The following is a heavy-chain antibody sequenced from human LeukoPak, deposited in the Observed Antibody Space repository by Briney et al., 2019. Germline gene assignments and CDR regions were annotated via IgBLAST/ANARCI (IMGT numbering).Heavy chain of an antibody. CDR3: ARVLNWSYDY. Sequence: ASVKVSCKASGYTFISYFIHWVRQAPGQELEWMGMINPNGGDTSYSQNFQGRVTMTTDTSTSTVYMELSSLRSEDTALYYCARVLNWSYDYWGQGTLVTVSS. CDR1: GYTFISYF. V-gene: IGHV1-46*01. CDR2: INPNGGDT. D-gene: IGHD1-7*01. J-gene: IGHJ4*02.